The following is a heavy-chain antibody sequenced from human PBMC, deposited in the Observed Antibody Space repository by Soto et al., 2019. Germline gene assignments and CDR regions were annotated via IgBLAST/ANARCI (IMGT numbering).Heavy chain of an antibody. CDR3: ARGGSPQTNWFDP. Sequence: SETLSLTCTVSGGSISSYYWSWIRQPPGKGLEWIGYIYYSGSTNYNPSLKSRVTISVDTSKNQFSLKLSSVTAADTAVYYYARGGSPQTNWFDPWGQGTLVTVSS. CDR2: IYYSGST. J-gene: IGHJ5*02. CDR1: GGSISSYY. V-gene: IGHV4-59*01. D-gene: IGHD6-13*01.